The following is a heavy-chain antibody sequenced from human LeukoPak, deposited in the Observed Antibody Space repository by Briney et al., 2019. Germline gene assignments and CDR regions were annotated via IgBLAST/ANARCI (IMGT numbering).Heavy chain of an antibody. J-gene: IGHJ4*02. CDR3: ARDLAVATH. Sequence: ASVKVSCKVSGYTLTELSMHWVRQAPGQGLEWMGWINPSSGDTNYAQKFQGRVTMTRDTSISTAYMELSRLRSDDTAVYYCARDLAVATHWGQGTLITVSS. V-gene: IGHV1-2*02. CDR2: INPSSGDT. D-gene: IGHD6-19*01. CDR1: GYTLTELS.